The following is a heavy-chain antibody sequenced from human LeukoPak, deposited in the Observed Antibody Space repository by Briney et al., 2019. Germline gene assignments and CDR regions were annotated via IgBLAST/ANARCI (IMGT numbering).Heavy chain of an antibody. Sequence: GGSLRLSCAASGFTFSNAWMSWVRQAPGKGLEWVGRIKSKTDGGTTDYAVPVKGRFTISRDDSKNTLYLQMNSLKTEDTAVYYCTTAYDDYEDYYYYYYMDVWGKGTTVTVSS. CDR2: IKSKTDGGTT. J-gene: IGHJ6*03. CDR3: TTAYDDYEDYYYYYYMDV. D-gene: IGHD4-17*01. CDR1: GFTFSNAW. V-gene: IGHV3-15*01.